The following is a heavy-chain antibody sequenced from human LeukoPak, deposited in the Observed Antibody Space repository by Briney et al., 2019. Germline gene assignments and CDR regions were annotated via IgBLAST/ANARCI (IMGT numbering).Heavy chain of an antibody. CDR2: ISSSSSYI. V-gene: IGHV3-21*01. D-gene: IGHD1-1*01. J-gene: IGHJ6*02. CDR3: AKDRQGTGYYYYYGMDV. Sequence: GGSLRLSCAASGFTFSSYSMNWVRQAPGKGLEWVSSISSSSSYIYYADSVKGRFTISRDNSKNTLYLQMNSLRAEDTAVYYCAKDRQGTGYYYYYGMDVWGQGTTVTVSS. CDR1: GFTFSSYS.